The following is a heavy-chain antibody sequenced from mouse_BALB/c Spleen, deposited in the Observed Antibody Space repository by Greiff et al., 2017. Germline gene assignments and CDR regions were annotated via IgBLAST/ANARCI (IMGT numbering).Heavy chain of an antibody. J-gene: IGHJ1*01. CDR2: INPSTGYT. V-gene: IGHV1-7*01. D-gene: IGHD2-14*01. CDR3: ARGRVWRYETDWYFDV. Sequence: QVQLQQSGAELAKPGASVKMSCKASGYTFTSYWMHWVKQRPGQGLEWIGYINPSTGYTEYNQKFKDKATLTADKSSSTAYMQLSSLTSEDSAVYYCARGRVWRYETDWYFDVWGAGTTVTVAS. CDR1: GYTFTSYW.